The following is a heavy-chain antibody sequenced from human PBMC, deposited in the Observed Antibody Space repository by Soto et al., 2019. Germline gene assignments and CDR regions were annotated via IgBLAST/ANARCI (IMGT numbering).Heavy chain of an antibody. Sequence: EVQLVESGGGLVQPGGSLRLSCAASGFTLSSYSMNWVRQAPGKGLEWVSCISSSSSTIYYADSVKGRFTISRDNAKNSLWLQMNSLRDEDTAVYYCARGGAYKIDYWGQGTLVTVSS. J-gene: IGHJ4*02. CDR2: ISSSSSTI. CDR3: ARGGAYKIDY. CDR1: GFTLSSYS. V-gene: IGHV3-48*02. D-gene: IGHD1-20*01.